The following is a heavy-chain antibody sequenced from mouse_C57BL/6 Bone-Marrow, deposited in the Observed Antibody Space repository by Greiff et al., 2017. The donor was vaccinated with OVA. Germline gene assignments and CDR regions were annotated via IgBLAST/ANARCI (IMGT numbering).Heavy chain of an antibody. J-gene: IGHJ1*03. CDR3: ARKGAAGYFDV. CDR1: GYTFTSYW. CDR2: INPSSGYT. V-gene: IGHV1-7*01. Sequence: QVQLQQSGAELAKPGASVKLSCKASGYTFTSYWMHWVKQRPGQGLEWIGYINPSSGYTKYNQKFKGKATLTADKSSSTAYMQLSSLTSEDSAVYYSARKGAAGYFDVWGTGTTVTVSS.